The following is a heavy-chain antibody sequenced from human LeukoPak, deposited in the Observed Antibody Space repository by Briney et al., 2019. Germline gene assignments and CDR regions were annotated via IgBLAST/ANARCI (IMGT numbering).Heavy chain of an antibody. CDR1: GFTFSTYN. D-gene: IGHD2-8*01. V-gene: IGHV3-48*02. Sequence: GGSLRLSCAASGFTFSTYNINWVRQAPGKGLEWVSYISSSSSTIYYADSVKGRFTISRDNAKNSLYLQMNSVRDKDTAVYYCARGHSSHGRTFDYWGQGTLVIVSS. CDR3: ARGHSSHGRTFDY. CDR2: ISSSSSTI. J-gene: IGHJ4*02.